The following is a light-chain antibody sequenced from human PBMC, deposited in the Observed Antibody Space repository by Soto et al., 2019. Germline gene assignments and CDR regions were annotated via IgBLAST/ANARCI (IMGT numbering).Light chain of an antibody. CDR2: GAS. J-gene: IGKJ1*01. CDR3: QQYGSSRWT. V-gene: IGKV3-20*01. Sequence: EIVLTQSPGTLSLSPGERATLSCRASQSVSSTYLAWLQQKAGQAPRLLIHGASSRATGIPDRFSGSGSGTDITLTISRLEPEDFAVYYCQQYGSSRWTFGQGTKVEIK. CDR1: QSVSSTY.